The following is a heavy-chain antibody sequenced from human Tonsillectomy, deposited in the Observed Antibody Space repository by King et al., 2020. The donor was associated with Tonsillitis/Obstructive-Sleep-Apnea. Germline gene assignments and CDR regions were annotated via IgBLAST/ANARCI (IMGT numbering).Heavy chain of an antibody. V-gene: IGHV4-34*01. Sequence: VQLQQWGAGLLKSSETLSLTCAVYGGSFSGYYWTWIRQPPGKGLEWIGKINHRGSANYDPSLNSRVTISVDTSKKQFSLRLNSVTAADTAMYYCARGRGGFGASSSYFYYYMDVWGKGTTVTVSS. J-gene: IGHJ6*03. D-gene: IGHD3-3*01. CDR2: INHRGSA. CDR1: GGSFSGYY. CDR3: ARGRGGFGASSSYFYYYMDV.